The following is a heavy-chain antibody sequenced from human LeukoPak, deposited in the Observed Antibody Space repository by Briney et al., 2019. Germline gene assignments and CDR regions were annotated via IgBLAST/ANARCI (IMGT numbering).Heavy chain of an antibody. CDR1: GGSISRSTYY. CDR3: ASCSYHYYFMDV. J-gene: IGHJ6*03. Sequence: SETLSLTCAVSGGSISRSTYYWGWIRQPPGKGLEWIGSVYYSGSTYSNPSLKSRVTISVDTSKNQFSLKLSSVTAADSAVYYCASCSYHYYFMDVWGKGTTVTVSS. V-gene: IGHV4-39*07. CDR2: VYYSGST. D-gene: IGHD3-10*02.